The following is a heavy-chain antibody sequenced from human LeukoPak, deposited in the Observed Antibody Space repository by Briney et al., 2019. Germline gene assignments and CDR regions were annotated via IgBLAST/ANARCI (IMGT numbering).Heavy chain of an antibody. CDR1: GFSVSSNY. D-gene: IGHD3-22*01. CDR3: AGRYDSSGYPLH. V-gene: IGHV3-53*01. J-gene: IGHJ4*02. Sequence: GGSLRLSCAASGFSVSSNYVSWVRQAPGKGLEWVSVIYSGGTTYYADSIKGRFTISRDNSKNTLYLQMNSLRADDTAVYYCAGRYDSSGYPLHWGQGTLVTVSS. CDR2: IYSGGTT.